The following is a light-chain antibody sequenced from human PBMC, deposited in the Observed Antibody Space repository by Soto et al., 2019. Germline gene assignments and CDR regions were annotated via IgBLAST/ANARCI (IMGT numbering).Light chain of an antibody. CDR1: SSDVGSHNL. CDR2: EVS. Sequence: QSALTQPASVSGSPGQSITISCTGTSSDVGSHNLVSWYQQHPGQAPKLMIYEVSKRPLGVSARFSASKSGNTASLTISGLQVEDEAEDYCCFYGGSRAVFGGGTQLTVL. V-gene: IGLV2-23*02. J-gene: IGLJ7*01. CDR3: CFYGGSRAV.